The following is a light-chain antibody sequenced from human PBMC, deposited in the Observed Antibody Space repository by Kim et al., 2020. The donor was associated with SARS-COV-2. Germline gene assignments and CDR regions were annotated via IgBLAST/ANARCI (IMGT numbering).Light chain of an antibody. J-gene: IGLJ2*01. V-gene: IGLV2-14*03. Sequence: QSALTQPASVSGSPGQSITISCTGNSSDLFYYNFISWFQQHPGKAPTLIIFDVNHRPSGISNRFSGSKSGNTASLTISGLQAEDEADYHCSTYASGNSRIFGGGTKLTVL. CDR1: SSDLFYYNF. CDR3: STYASGNSRI. CDR2: DVN.